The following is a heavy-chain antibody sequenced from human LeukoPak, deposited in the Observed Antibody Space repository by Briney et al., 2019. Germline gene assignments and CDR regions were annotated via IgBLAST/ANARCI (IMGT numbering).Heavy chain of an antibody. CDR3: ARVWGYCSGVNCLADNWFDP. J-gene: IGHJ5*02. CDR2: IKQDGSEK. Sequence: PGGSLRLSCAASGFTFSSYCMSWVRQAPGKGLEWVANIKQDGSEKYYVDSVKGRFTISRDNAKNSLYLQMNSLRAEDTAVYYCARVWGYCSGVNCLADNWFDPWGQGTLVTVSS. D-gene: IGHD2-15*01. V-gene: IGHV3-7*01. CDR1: GFTFSSYC.